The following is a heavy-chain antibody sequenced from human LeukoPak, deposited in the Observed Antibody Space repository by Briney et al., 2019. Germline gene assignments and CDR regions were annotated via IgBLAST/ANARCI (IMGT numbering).Heavy chain of an antibody. CDR2: ISAYNGNT. Sequence: ASVTVSCKASGGTFSSYAISWVRQAPGQGLEWMGWISAYNGNTNYAQKLQGRVTMTTDTSTSTAYMELRSLRSDDTAVYYCARDHGYCSSTSCYIGYYMDVWGKGTTVTVSS. V-gene: IGHV1-18*01. CDR3: ARDHGYCSSTSCYIGYYMDV. J-gene: IGHJ6*03. D-gene: IGHD2-2*02. CDR1: GGTFSSYA.